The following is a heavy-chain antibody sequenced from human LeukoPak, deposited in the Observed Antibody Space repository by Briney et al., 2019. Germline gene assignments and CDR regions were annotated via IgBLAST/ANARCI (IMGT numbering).Heavy chain of an antibody. D-gene: IGHD6-13*01. J-gene: IGHJ4*02. CDR3: ARACRLKQQLVSPEYYFDH. Sequence: PSETLSLTCTVSGGSISSYYWSWIRQPAGKGLEWIGRIYTSGSTNYNPSLKSRVTISLDTSKNQLPLKLSSVTAADTAVYYCARACRLKQQLVSPEYYFDHWGQGTLVTVSS. V-gene: IGHV4-4*07. CDR1: GGSISSYY. CDR2: IYTSGST.